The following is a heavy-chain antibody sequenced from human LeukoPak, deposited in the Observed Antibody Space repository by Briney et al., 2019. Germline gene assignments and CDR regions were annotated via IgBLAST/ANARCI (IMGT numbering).Heavy chain of an antibody. Sequence: GASVKVSCKASGYTFTSYAMNWVRQAPGQGLEWMGWIKTNTGNPTNAQGFTGRFVFSLDTSVSTAYLQISSLKAEDTAVYYCARVGGFGDPNYDGMDVWGQGTTVTVSS. CDR2: IKTNTGNP. CDR3: ARVGGFGDPNYDGMDV. D-gene: IGHD3-10*01. CDR1: GYTFTSYA. J-gene: IGHJ6*02. V-gene: IGHV7-4-1*02.